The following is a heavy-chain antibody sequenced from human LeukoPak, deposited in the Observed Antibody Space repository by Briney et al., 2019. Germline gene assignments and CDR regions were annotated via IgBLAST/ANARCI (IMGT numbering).Heavy chain of an antibody. CDR2: IRYDGSNK. D-gene: IGHD6-19*01. CDR3: AKDQRYSSGWSPEFDY. Sequence: GGSLRLSCAASGFIFNSYAMHWVRQAPGKGLEWVAFIRYDGSNKYYADSVKGRFTISRDNSKNTLYLQMNSLRAEDTAVYYCAKDQRYSSGWSPEFDYWGQGTLVTVSS. CDR1: GFIFNSYA. V-gene: IGHV3-30*02. J-gene: IGHJ4*02.